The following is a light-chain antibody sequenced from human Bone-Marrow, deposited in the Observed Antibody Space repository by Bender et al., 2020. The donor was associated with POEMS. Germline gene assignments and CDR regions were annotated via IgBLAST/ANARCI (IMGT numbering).Light chain of an antibody. CDR1: ISKSGNHG. Sequence: QSVVTQPPSLSEAPRQRVTISCSGSISKSGNHGVNWYQLLPGEAAKLLIYYADLLTPGVSDGFSASKSGTSDALAISELQSEDEALYYCSDWDDSLSGWVFGGETKLTVL. CDR3: SDWDDSLSGWV. CDR2: YAD. J-gene: IGLJ3*02. V-gene: IGLV1-36*01.